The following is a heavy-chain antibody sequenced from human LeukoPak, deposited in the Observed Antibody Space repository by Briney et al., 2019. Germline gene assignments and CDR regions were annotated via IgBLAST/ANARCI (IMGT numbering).Heavy chain of an antibody. D-gene: IGHD6-6*01. CDR3: AKLFSSSADNYFDY. CDR2: ISGSGGST. CDR1: GFTFSSYA. V-gene: IGHV3-23*01. J-gene: IGHJ4*02. Sequence: TGGSQRLSCAASGFTFSSYAMSWVRQAPGKGLEWVSAISGSGGSTYYADSVKGRFTISRDNSKNTLYLQMNSLRAEDTAVYYCAKLFSSSADNYFDYWGQGTLVTVSS.